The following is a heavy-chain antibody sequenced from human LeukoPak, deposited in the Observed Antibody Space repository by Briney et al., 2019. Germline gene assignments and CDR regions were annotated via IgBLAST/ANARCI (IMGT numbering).Heavy chain of an antibody. Sequence: SETLSLTCTVSGGSISSSSYYWGWIRQPPGKGLEWIGEINHSGSTNYNPSLKSRVTISVDTSKNQFSLKLSSVTAADTAVYYCARGLGYYGSGSYLKHWGQGTLVTVSS. CDR3: ARGLGYYGSGSYLKH. J-gene: IGHJ4*02. CDR2: INHSGST. V-gene: IGHV4-39*07. D-gene: IGHD3-10*01. CDR1: GGSISSSSYY.